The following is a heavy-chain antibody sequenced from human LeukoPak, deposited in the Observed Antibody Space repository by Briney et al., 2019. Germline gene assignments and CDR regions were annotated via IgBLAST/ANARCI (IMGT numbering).Heavy chain of an antibody. D-gene: IGHD2-8*01. Sequence: PGGSLRLSCAASGFTFSKSVTSWVRQAPGKGLEWVSAISDSGERTDYGDSVKGRFTISRDNSKNTLYLQMNSLRAEDTAVYYCARRVEGTKDYWGQGTQVTVSS. CDR1: GFTFSKSV. CDR2: ISDSGERT. V-gene: IGHV3-23*01. CDR3: ARRVEGTKDY. J-gene: IGHJ4*02.